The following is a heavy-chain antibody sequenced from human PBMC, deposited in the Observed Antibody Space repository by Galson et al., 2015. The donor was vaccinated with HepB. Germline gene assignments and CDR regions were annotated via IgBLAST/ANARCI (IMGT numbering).Heavy chain of an antibody. CDR2: ITGNGRHT. V-gene: IGHV3-23*01. Sequence: SLRLSCAASGFTFSSYSMSWVRQAPGKGLEWISAITGNGRHTYYADSVKGRFSISRYNSKNTLSLQMNSLRAEDTAVYYCAKEGDYSNYEWGQGTLVTVSS. CDR3: AKEGDYSNYE. J-gene: IGHJ4*02. CDR1: GFTFSSYS. D-gene: IGHD4-11*01.